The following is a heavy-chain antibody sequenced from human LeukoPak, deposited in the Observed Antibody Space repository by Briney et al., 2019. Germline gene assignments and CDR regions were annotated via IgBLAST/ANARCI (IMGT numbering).Heavy chain of an antibody. J-gene: IGHJ4*02. CDR3: ASPWAAGY. V-gene: IGHV4-34*01. D-gene: IGHD6-13*01. CDR1: GGSISSYY. Sequence: PSETLSLTCTVSGGSISSYYWSWIRQPPGKGLEWIGEINHSGSTNYNPSLKSRVTISVDTSKNQFSLKLSSVTAADTAVYYCASPWAAGYWGQGTLVTVSS. CDR2: INHSGST.